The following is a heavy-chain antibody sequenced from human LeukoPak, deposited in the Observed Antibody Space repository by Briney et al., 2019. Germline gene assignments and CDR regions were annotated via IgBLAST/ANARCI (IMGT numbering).Heavy chain of an antibody. V-gene: IGHV3-21*01. CDR2: ISSSSSYI. CDR1: GFTFSSYS. D-gene: IGHD3-10*01. Sequence: PGGSLRLSCAASGFTFSSYSMNWVRQAPGKGLEWVSSISSSSSYIYYADSVKGRFTISRDNAKNSLYLQMNSLRAEDTAVYYCARDLVFNYYGSGSYYNHLTNWFDPWGQGTLVTVSS. J-gene: IGHJ5*02. CDR3: ARDLVFNYYGSGSYYNHLTNWFDP.